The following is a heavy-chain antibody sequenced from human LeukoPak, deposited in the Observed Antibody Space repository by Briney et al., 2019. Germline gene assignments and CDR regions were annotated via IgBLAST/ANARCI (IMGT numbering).Heavy chain of an antibody. J-gene: IGHJ6*02. CDR3: ARVTSYGSDYYYYYGMDV. D-gene: IGHD5-18*01. Sequence: WASVKVSCKASGYTFTSCAMNWVRQAPGQGLEWMGWINTNTGNPTYAQGFTGRFVFSLDTSVSTAYLQISSLKAEDTAVYYCARVTSYGSDYYYYYGMDVWGQGTTVTVSS. V-gene: IGHV7-4-1*02. CDR1: GYTFTSCA. CDR2: INTNTGNP.